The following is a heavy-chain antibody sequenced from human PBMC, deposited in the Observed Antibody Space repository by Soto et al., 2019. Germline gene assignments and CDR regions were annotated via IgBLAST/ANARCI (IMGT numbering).Heavy chain of an antibody. V-gene: IGHV4-61*05. CDR1: GGSVPNISYY. J-gene: IGHJ6*02. CDR2: IYYSGST. CDR3: ATTVLGYYYGMDV. Sequence: SETRSLTCTVSGGSVPNISYYWGWIRKSPGKGLEWIGDIYYSGSTNSKSSVKSRVTISVDKSKNQFSLKLSSVTAADTAVYYCATTVLGYYYGMDVWGQGTTVTVSS.